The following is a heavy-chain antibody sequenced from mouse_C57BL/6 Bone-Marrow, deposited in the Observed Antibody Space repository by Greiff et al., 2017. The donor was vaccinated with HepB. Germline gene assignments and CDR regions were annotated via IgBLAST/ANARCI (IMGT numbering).Heavy chain of an antibody. V-gene: IGHV2-2*01. CDR3: AREYSNYEPDYAMDY. CDR1: GFSLTSYG. CDR2: IWSGGST. J-gene: IGHJ4*01. D-gene: IGHD2-5*01. Sequence: VQLVESGPGLVQPSQSLSITCTVSGFSLTSYGVHWVRQSPGKGLEWLGVIWSGGSTDYNAAFISRLSISKDNSKSQVFFKMNSLQADVTAIYYCAREYSNYEPDYAMDYWGQGTSVTVSS.